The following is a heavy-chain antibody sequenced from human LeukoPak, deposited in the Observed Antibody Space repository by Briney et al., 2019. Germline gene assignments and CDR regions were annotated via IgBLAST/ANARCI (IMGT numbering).Heavy chain of an antibody. Sequence: GGPLRLSCATSGFIFSHYAMHWVRQAPGRGLEWVAVIWSDSTNKYCSDAVKGRFAISRDDPSKMVYLQMNSLRVEDTAVYYCAKDIQRGFDYTNSLDYWGQGILVTVSS. CDR2: IWSDSTNK. J-gene: IGHJ4*02. CDR3: AKDIQRGFDYTNSLDY. V-gene: IGHV3-33*06. D-gene: IGHD4-11*01. CDR1: GFIFSHYA.